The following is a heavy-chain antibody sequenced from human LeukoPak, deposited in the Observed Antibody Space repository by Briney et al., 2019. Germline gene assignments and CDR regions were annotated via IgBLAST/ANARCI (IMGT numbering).Heavy chain of an antibody. CDR2: INPNSGGT. V-gene: IGHV1-2*02. Sequence: GASVKVSCKASGYTFTDYYMHWVRQAPGHRLEWMGWINPNSGGTNYARNFQGRVTMTRDTSISTAYMELSRLTSDDTAVYYCARSTVVVVTASTHFDYWGQGTLVAVSS. CDR1: GYTFTDYY. CDR3: ARSTVVVVTASTHFDY. J-gene: IGHJ4*02. D-gene: IGHD2-15*01.